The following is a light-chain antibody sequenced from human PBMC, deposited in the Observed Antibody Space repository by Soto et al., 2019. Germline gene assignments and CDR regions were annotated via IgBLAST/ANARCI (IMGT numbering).Light chain of an antibody. CDR2: GAS. Sequence: EIVMTQSPATLSVSPGERATLSCWASQSVRSNLAWYQQKPGQAPRLLIYGASTRATGIPARFSGSGSGTEFTLTISSLQSEDFAVYYCQQYTDWPPMYTFGQGTKLEVK. CDR3: QQYTDWPPMYT. V-gene: IGKV3-15*01. J-gene: IGKJ2*01. CDR1: QSVRSN.